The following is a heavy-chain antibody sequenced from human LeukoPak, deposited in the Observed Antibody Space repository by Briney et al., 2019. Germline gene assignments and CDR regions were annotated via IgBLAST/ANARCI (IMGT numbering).Heavy chain of an antibody. D-gene: IGHD3-3*01. V-gene: IGHV3-73*01. CDR3: TAELRFLGWDTDERDYYYGMDV. Sequence: GGSLKLSCAASGSTFSGSAMHWVRQASGKGLEWVGRIRSKANSYATAYAASVKGRFTISRDDSKNTAYLQMNSLKTEDTAVYYCTAELRFLGWDTDERDYYYGMDVWGQGTTVTVSS. CDR2: IRSKANSYAT. J-gene: IGHJ6*02. CDR1: GSTFSGSA.